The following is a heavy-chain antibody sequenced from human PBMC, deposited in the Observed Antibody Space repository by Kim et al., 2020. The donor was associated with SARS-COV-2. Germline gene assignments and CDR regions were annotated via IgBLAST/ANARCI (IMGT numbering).Heavy chain of an antibody. Sequence: ASVKVSCKASGYSFTDYSIHWVRQAPGQGLEWMGWISPNSGDTNYAQKFQGWVTMTRDTSSSTAYMQLSRLRFDDTAVYYCARVRYYGSGTYSMYFDYWGRGTLVTVSS. J-gene: IGHJ4*02. V-gene: IGHV1-2*04. CDR3: ARVRYYGSGTYSMYFDY. D-gene: IGHD3-10*01. CDR2: ISPNSGDT. CDR1: GYSFTDYS.